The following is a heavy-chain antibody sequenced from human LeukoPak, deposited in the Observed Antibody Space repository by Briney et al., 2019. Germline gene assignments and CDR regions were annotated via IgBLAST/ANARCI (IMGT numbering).Heavy chain of an antibody. V-gene: IGHV1-46*01. Sequence: GASVKVSCKASGYTFTGYYMHWVRQAPGQGLEWMGIINPSGGSTSYAQKFQGRVTMTRDTSTSTVYMELSSLRSEDTAVYYCARSDYDSSGAGYFDYWGQGTLVTVSS. CDR2: INPSGGST. CDR1: GYTFTGYY. D-gene: IGHD3-22*01. J-gene: IGHJ4*02. CDR3: ARSDYDSSGAGYFDY.